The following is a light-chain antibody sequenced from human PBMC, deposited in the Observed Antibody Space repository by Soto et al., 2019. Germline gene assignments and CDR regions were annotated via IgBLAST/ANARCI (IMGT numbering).Light chain of an antibody. CDR2: GAS. J-gene: IGKJ1*01. CDR3: QQYGSSPPT. Sequence: EIVLTQSPGTLSLSPGERATLSCRASQSLRSSSLAWYQQRPGQAPRLLIYGASSRAAGIPDRFSGSGSGTDFTLTISGLEPEDFALYYCQQYGSSPPTFGQGTKVEIK. V-gene: IGKV3-20*01. CDR1: QSLRSSS.